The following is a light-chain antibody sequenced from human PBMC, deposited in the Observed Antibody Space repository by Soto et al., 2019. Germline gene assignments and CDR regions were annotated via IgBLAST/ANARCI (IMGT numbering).Light chain of an antibody. CDR2: GAS. CDR1: QSVSSN. J-gene: IGKJ4*01. V-gene: IGKV3-15*01. CDR3: QQYNNWPRGT. Sequence: EIVMTQSPATLSVSPGERATLSCRASQSVSSNLAWYQQKPGQAPRLLIYGASTSATGIPARFSGSGSGTEFTLTISSLQSEDFAVYHCQQYNNWPRGTFGGGTKVEIK.